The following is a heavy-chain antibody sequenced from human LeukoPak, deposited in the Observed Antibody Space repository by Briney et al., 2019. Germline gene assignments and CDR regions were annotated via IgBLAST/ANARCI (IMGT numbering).Heavy chain of an antibody. CDR2: ISGSGGST. V-gene: IGHV3-23*01. CDR1: GFTFSSYA. J-gene: IGHJ3*02. D-gene: IGHD1-26*01. CDR3: AKPARRSYNRGNAFDI. Sequence: PGGSLRLSCAASGFTFSSYAMHWVRQAPGKGLEWVSAISGSGGSTYYADSVKGRFTISRDNSKNTLYLQVNSLRAEDTAVYYCAKPARRSYNRGNAFDIWGQGTMVTVSS.